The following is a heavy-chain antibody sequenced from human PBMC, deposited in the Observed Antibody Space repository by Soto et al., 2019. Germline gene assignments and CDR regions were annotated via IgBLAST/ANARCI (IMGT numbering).Heavy chain of an antibody. D-gene: IGHD6-13*01. CDR3: ARQEFSSSSWSN. Sequence: QVQLVESGGGVVQPGRSLRLSCAASGFTFSSYAMHWVRQAPGKGLEWVAVISYDGSNKYYADSVKGRFTISRDNSKTTLYLQMNSLRAEDTAVYYCARQEFSSSSWSNWGQGTLVTVSS. CDR2: ISYDGSNK. J-gene: IGHJ4*02. CDR1: GFTFSSYA. V-gene: IGHV3-30-3*01.